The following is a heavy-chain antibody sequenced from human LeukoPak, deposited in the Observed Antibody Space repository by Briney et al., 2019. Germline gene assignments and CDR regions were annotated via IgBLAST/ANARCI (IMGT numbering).Heavy chain of an antibody. D-gene: IGHD1-26*01. J-gene: IGHJ4*02. V-gene: IGHV1-24*01. CDR1: GYTLTELS. Sequence: GASVKVSCKVSGYTLTELSMHWVRQAPGKGLEWMGGFDPEDGETIYAQKFQGRVTMSEDTSTDTAYMELSSLRSEDTAVYYCAMHIVGATTSRLDYWGQGTLVTVSS. CDR2: FDPEDGET. CDR3: AMHIVGATTSRLDY.